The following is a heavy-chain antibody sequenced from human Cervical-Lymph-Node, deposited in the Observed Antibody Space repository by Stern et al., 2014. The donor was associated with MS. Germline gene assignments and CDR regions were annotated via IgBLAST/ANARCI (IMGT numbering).Heavy chain of an antibody. CDR2: ISSSSSYI. CDR3: ARDSDYDILTGYYRRYYYGMDV. CDR1: GFTFSSYS. J-gene: IGHJ6*02. V-gene: IGHV3-21*01. Sequence: EMQLVESGGGLVKPGGSLRLSCAASGFTFSSYSMNWVRQAPGKGLEWVSSISSSSSYIYYADSVKGRFTISRDNAKNSLYLQMNSLRAEDTAVYYCARDSDYDILTGYYRRYYYGMDVWGQGTTVTVSS. D-gene: IGHD3-9*01.